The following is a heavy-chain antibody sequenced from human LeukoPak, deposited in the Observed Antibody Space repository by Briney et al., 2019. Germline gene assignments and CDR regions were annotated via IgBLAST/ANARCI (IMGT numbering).Heavy chain of an antibody. CDR2: ISAYNGNT. CDR1: GYTFTSYG. J-gene: IGHJ6*03. Sequence: ASVKVSCKASGYTFTSYGISWVRQAPGQGLEWMGWISAYNGNTNYAQKLQCRVTMTTDTSTSTAYMELRSLRSDDTAVYYCARVVYCSSTSCYTTYYMDVWGKGTTVTVSS. D-gene: IGHD2-2*02. V-gene: IGHV1-18*01. CDR3: ARVVYCSSTSCYTTYYMDV.